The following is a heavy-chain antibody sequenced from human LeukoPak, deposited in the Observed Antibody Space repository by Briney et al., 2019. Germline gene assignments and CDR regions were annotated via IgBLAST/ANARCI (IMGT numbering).Heavy chain of an antibody. CDR2: IYYSGST. V-gene: IGHV4-39*07. Sequence: PSETLSLTCTVSGGSISSSSYYWGWIRQPPGKGLEWIGSIYYSGSTYYNPSLKSRVTISVDTSKNQFSLKLSSVTAADTAVYYCASSPRMWAPYGSGSSQFDYWGQGTLVTVSS. J-gene: IGHJ4*02. D-gene: IGHD3-10*01. CDR3: ASSPRMWAPYGSGSSQFDY. CDR1: GGSISSSSYY.